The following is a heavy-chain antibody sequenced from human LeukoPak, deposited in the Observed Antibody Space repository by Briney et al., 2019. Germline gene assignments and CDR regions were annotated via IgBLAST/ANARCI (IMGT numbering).Heavy chain of an antibody. J-gene: IGHJ6*03. V-gene: IGHV4-59*12. D-gene: IGHD3-3*01. CDR1: GGSISSYY. Sequence: PSETLSLTCTVSGGSISSYYWSWIRQPPGKGLEWIGYIYYSGSTNYNPSLKSRVTISVDTSKNQFSLKLSSVTAADTAVYYCAREQPYYDFWSGSYYYYMDVWGKGTTVTVSS. CDR2: IYYSGST. CDR3: AREQPYYDFWSGSYYYYMDV.